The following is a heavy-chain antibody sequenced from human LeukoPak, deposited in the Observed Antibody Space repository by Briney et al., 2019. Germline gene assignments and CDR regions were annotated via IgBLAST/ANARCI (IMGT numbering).Heavy chain of an antibody. CDR1: GFTFSNYW. CDR3: ARGATNYVFDI. D-gene: IGHD1-26*01. Sequence: GGSLRLSCAASGFTFSNYWMNWVRQAPGKGLEWVANIKQDGSDTYYVYPVKGRFTISRDNAKNSLYLQTNSLRAEDTAVYYCARGATNYVFDIWGQGTMVTVSS. V-gene: IGHV3-7*01. CDR2: IKQDGSDT. J-gene: IGHJ3*02.